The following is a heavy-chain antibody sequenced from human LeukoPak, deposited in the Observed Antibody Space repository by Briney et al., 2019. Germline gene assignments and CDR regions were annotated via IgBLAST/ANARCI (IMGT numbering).Heavy chain of an antibody. CDR2: IRYDGSNK. J-gene: IGHJ4*02. V-gene: IGHV3-30*02. D-gene: IGHD2/OR15-2a*01. CDR1: GFTVSSNY. Sequence: GGSLRLSCAASGFTVSSNYMSWVRQAPGKGLEWVAFIRYDGSNKYYADSVKGRFTISRDNSKNTLYLQMNSLRAEDTAVYYCAKDQENLPYYFDYWGQGTLVTVSS. CDR3: AKDQENLPYYFDY.